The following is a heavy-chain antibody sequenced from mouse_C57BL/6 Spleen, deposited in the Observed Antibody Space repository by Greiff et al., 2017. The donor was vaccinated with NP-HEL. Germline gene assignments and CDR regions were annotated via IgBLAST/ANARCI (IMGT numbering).Heavy chain of an antibody. CDR3: ARTAYADFFAY. J-gene: IGHJ3*01. CDR2: IYPGDGDT. CDR1: GYAFSSSW. D-gene: IGHD1-1*01. Sequence: VQLQQSGPELMKPGASVKISCKASGYAFSSSWMNWVTQRPGKGLEWIGRIYPGDGDTNYNGKFKGKATLTADKSSSTAYMQLSSLTSKDSAVYFCARTAYADFFAYWGQGTLVTVSA. V-gene: IGHV1-82*01.